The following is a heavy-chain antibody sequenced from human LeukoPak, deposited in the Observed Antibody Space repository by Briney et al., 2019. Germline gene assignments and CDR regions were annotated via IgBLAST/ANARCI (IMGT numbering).Heavy chain of an antibody. Sequence: PGGSLRLSCAASGFTFSGYSMNWVRQAPGKGLEWVSYISPSGSAIYYADSVKGRFTVSRDNAKNSLYLQMSSLRDEDTAVYYCARARIQDSGNYYFDYWGQGTLVTVSS. D-gene: IGHD3-22*01. CDR2: ISPSGSAI. V-gene: IGHV3-48*02. CDR1: GFTFSGYS. CDR3: ARARIQDSGNYYFDY. J-gene: IGHJ4*02.